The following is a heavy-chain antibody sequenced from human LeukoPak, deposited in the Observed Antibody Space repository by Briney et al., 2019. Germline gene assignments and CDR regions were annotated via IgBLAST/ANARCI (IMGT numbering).Heavy chain of an antibody. CDR3: AELGITMIGGV. Sequence: GGSLRLSCAASGFAFSGYTMNWVRQAPGKGLEWVSYISSSGSTIYYADSVKGRFTISRDNAKNSLYLQMNSLRAEDTAVYYCAELGITMIGGVWGKGTTVTISS. J-gene: IGHJ6*04. V-gene: IGHV3-48*04. CDR2: ISSSGSTI. D-gene: IGHD3-10*02. CDR1: GFAFSGYT.